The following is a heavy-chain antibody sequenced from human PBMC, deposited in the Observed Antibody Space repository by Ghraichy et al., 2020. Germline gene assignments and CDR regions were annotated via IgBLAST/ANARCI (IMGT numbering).Heavy chain of an antibody. CDR2: ISDNGVYT. CDR3: ARVIFGDKGYFDY. Sequence: GGSLRLSCEASGFTFSSYAMHWVRQAPGKGLEYVSAISDNGVYTYYAHSVKGRFTISRDNSKNTVYLQMGSLRAEDMAVYYCARVIFGDKGYFDYWGQEPWSPSPQ. D-gene: IGHD4-17*01. V-gene: IGHV3-64*01. J-gene: IGHJ4*01. CDR1: GFTFSSYA.